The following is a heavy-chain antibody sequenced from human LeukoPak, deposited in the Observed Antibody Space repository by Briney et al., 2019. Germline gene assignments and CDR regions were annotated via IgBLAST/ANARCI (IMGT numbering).Heavy chain of an antibody. J-gene: IGHJ5*02. CDR3: ARDNSGSKTFDP. Sequence: SETLSLTCTVSGGSISSGSYYWSWIRQPAGKGLEWIGRIYTSGSTNYNPSLKSRVTISVDTSKNQFSLKLSSVTAADTAVYCCARDNSGSKTFDPWGQGTLVTVSS. CDR2: IYTSGST. D-gene: IGHD1-26*01. CDR1: GGSISSGSYY. V-gene: IGHV4-61*02.